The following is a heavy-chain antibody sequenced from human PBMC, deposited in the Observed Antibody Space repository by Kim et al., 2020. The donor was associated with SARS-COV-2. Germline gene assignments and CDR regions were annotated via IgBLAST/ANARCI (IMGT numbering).Heavy chain of an antibody. CDR1: GYPFTDYR. CDR3: TRSPDGHSSGWYYFAH. J-gene: IGHJ4*02. Sequence: ASVKVSCQASGYPFTDYRITWVRQAPGQGLEWMGWIYTHSGDATYAQKFQGRVTMTTDPSTSTVHMELTSLTSADMAVYYCTRSPDGHSSGWYYFAHWGQGTLVTVSS. V-gene: IGHV1-18*03. D-gene: IGHD6-19*01. CDR2: IYTHSGDA.